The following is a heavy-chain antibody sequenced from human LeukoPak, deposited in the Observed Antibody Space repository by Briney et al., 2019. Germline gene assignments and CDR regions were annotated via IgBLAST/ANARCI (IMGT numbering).Heavy chain of an antibody. CDR1: GFTFDDYG. CDR2: INWNGGST. J-gene: IGHJ4*02. D-gene: IGHD1-26*01. CDR3: AKSYWEPLNQFDY. Sequence: GGSLRLSCAASGFTFDDYGMSWVRQAPGKGLEWVSGINWNGGSTGYADSVKGRFTISRDNSKNTLYLQMNSLRVEDTAVYYCAKSYWEPLNQFDYWGQGTLVTVSS. V-gene: IGHV3-20*04.